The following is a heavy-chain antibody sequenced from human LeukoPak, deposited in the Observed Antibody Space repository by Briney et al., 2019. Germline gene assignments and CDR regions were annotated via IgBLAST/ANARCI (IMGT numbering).Heavy chain of an antibody. D-gene: IGHD5-18*01. CDR3: AKDPRIQLWLPRGQPIDY. Sequence: GGSLRLSCVASGFTFSTYGMSWVRQAPGKGLEWVSAISGSGGSTYYADSVKGRFTISRDNSKNTLYLQMNSLRAEDTAVYYCAKDPRIQLWLPRGQPIDYWGQGTLVTVSS. CDR2: ISGSGGST. CDR1: GFTFSTYG. V-gene: IGHV3-23*01. J-gene: IGHJ4*02.